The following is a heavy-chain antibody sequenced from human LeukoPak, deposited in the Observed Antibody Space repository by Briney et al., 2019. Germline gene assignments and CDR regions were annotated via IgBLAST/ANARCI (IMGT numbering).Heavy chain of an antibody. D-gene: IGHD2-2*02. CDR3: ANDDCSSTSCYTHYYYYGMDV. V-gene: IGHV3-30*18. CDR1: GFTFSSYG. Sequence: GGSLRLSCAASGFTFSSYGMHWVRQAPGKGREWVAVISYDGSNKYYADSVKGRFTISRDNSKNTLYLQMSSLRAEDTAVYYCANDDCSSTSCYTHYYYYGMDVWGQGTTVTVSS. CDR2: ISYDGSNK. J-gene: IGHJ6*02.